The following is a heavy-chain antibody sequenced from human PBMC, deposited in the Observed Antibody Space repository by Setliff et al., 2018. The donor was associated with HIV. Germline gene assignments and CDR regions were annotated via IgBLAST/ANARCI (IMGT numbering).Heavy chain of an antibody. CDR2: IYYSGRI. Sequence: PSETLSLTCKVSGDSVNSYNYYWSWIRQHPGKGLEWIGYIYYSGRIDHNPSLKSRVTISVDTSKNQFSLKLSSVTAADTSVYYCARGPPPTYDILTGYFVAEYFQQWGQGTLVTVSS. V-gene: IGHV4-61*01. D-gene: IGHD3-9*01. J-gene: IGHJ1*01. CDR1: GDSVNSYNYY. CDR3: ARGPPPTYDILTGYFVAEYFQQ.